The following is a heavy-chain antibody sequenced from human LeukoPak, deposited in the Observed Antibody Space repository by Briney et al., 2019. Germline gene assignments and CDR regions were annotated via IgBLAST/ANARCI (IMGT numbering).Heavy chain of an antibody. CDR3: ARSLAVAGLYYFDY. J-gene: IGHJ4*02. CDR2: MYSSGKS. V-gene: IGHV4-59*12. CDR1: GGSIHNNY. D-gene: IGHD6-19*01. Sequence: SETLSLTCTVSGGSIHNNYWSWIRQPPGKGLEWIGSMYSSGKSDYSPSLKNRVTMSIDTSKNQFSLKLSSVTAADTAVYYCARSLAVAGLYYFDYWGQGTLVTVSS.